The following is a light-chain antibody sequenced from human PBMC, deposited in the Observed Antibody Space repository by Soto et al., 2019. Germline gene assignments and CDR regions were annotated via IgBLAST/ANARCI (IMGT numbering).Light chain of an antibody. CDR1: QSISSY. J-gene: IGKJ1*01. Sequence: DIQMTHSPSSLSASVVDRVPMNSRASQSISSYLNWYQQKPGKAPKLLIYAASSLQSGVPSRFSGSGSGTDFTLTISSLQPEDFATYYCQQSYSTPRTFGQGTKVDIK. CDR2: AAS. V-gene: IGKV1-39*01. CDR3: QQSYSTPRT.